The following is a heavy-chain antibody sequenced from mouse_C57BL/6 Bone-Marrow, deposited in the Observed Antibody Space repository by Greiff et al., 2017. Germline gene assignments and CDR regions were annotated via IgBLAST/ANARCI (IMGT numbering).Heavy chain of an antibody. V-gene: IGHV5-17*01. J-gene: IGHJ4*01. Sequence: EVQVVESGGGLVKPGGSLKLSCAASGFTFSDSGMHWVRQAPEKGLEWVAYISSGSSTIYYADTVKGRFTISRDNAKNTLFLQMTSLRSEDTAMYYWAITTVVATDAMDYWGQGTSVTVSS. CDR2: ISSGSSTI. CDR3: AITTVVATDAMDY. D-gene: IGHD1-1*01. CDR1: GFTFSDSG.